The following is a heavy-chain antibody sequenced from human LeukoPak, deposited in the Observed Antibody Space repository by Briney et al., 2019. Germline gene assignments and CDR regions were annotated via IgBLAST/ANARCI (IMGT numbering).Heavy chain of an antibody. CDR2: IFPSSVEI. D-gene: IGHD5-18*01. CDR3: ATYRQIQVPFEF. CDR1: EFTFSTYG. V-gene: IGHV3-23*01. J-gene: IGHJ4*02. Sequence: GGSLRLSCAASEFTFSTYGMIWVRQAPGKGLEWVSTIFPSSVEIHYADSVKGRFTISRDNSRSTLSLQMDSLRAEDTATYYCATYRQIQVPFEFWGQGTLVTVSS.